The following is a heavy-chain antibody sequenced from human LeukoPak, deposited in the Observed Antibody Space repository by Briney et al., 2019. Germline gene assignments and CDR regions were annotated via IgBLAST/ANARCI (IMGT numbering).Heavy chain of an antibody. Sequence: SETLSLTCTVSGGSLSSGSYHWGWIRQPAGTGLEWLGRIYTNGITHYNPSLKSRVTMSIDTSKNQFSLKLSSVTAADTAVYYCARDPVGHCSGGSCPPGYYYGMDVWGQGTTVTVSS. J-gene: IGHJ6*02. V-gene: IGHV4-61*02. CDR2: IYTNGIT. D-gene: IGHD2-15*01. CDR1: GGSLSSGSYH. CDR3: ARDPVGHCSGGSCPPGYYYGMDV.